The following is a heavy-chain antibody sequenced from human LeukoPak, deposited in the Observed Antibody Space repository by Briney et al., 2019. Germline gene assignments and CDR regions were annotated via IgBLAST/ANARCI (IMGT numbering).Heavy chain of an antibody. V-gene: IGHV4-30-4*08. Sequence: PSQTLSLTCTVSGGSISSGDYYWSWIRQPPGKGLERIGYIHYSGSTYYNPSLKSRATISVDTSKNQFSLKVSSVTAADTAVYYCARARQQLDDAFDIWGQGTMVTVAS. CDR2: IHYSGST. CDR3: ARARQQLDDAFDI. CDR1: GGSISSGDYY. J-gene: IGHJ3*02. D-gene: IGHD6-13*01.